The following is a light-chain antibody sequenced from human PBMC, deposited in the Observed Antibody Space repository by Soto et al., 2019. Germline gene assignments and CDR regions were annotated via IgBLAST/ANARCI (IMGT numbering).Light chain of an antibody. J-gene: IGKJ1*01. CDR3: QQYGRSPPT. Sequence: EIMLTQSPGTLSLSPGETATLSFGASQSVSSTYLAWYQQKPGQAPRLLIYGASSRATGIPDRFSGSGSGTDFTLTISRLEPEDYAVYYCQQYGRSPPTFGQGTKVDI. CDR2: GAS. V-gene: IGKV3-20*01. CDR1: QSVSSTY.